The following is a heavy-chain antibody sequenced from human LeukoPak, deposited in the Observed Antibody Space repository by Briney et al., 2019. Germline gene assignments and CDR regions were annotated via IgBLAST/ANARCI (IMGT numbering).Heavy chain of an antibody. V-gene: IGHV4-34*01. D-gene: IGHD3-10*01. J-gene: IGHJ6*02. Sequence: SETLSLTCAVYGGSLSGYYWSWIRQPPGKGLEWIGEINHSGSTNYNPSLKSRVTISVDTSKNQFSLKLSSVTAADTAVFYCARGRRGFGYGMDVWGQGTTVTVSS. CDR1: GGSLSGYY. CDR2: INHSGST. CDR3: ARGRRGFGYGMDV.